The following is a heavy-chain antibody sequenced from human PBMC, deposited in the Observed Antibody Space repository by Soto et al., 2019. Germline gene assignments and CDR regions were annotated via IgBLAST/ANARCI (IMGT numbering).Heavy chain of an antibody. Sequence: PGGSLRLSCAASGFTFSDHYMTWIRQSPGKGLEWVSYISSDSATIYYTDSVQGRFTVSRDNAKNSVYLQMNSLRAKDTAVYYCASDPYYYASYYWGQGTLVTVSS. CDR3: ASDPYYYASYY. J-gene: IGHJ4*02. CDR2: ISSDSATI. D-gene: IGHD3-10*01. V-gene: IGHV3-11*01. CDR1: GFTFSDHY.